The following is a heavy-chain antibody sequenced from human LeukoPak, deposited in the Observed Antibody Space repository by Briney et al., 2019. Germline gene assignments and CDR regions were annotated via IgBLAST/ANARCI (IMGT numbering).Heavy chain of an antibody. Sequence: GGSLRLSCAASGFTLSSYSMNWVRQAPGKGLEWVSSISSSSSYIYYADSVKGRFTISRDNAKNSLYLQMNSLRAEDTAVYYCARDHTRDSSGYWGQGTLVTVSS. CDR2: ISSSSSYI. CDR3: ARDHTRDSSGY. D-gene: IGHD3-22*01. V-gene: IGHV3-21*01. J-gene: IGHJ4*02. CDR1: GFTLSSYS.